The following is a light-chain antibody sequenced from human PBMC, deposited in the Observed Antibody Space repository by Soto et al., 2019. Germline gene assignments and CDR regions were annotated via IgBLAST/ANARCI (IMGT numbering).Light chain of an antibody. Sequence: EIVMTQSPATLSVSPGERATLSCRASQSVGGDLAWYQQKPGQPPRLLTYGASARATGLPARFSGSGSGTEFTLTITSLRSEDFAVYYCLQYNDWPRTFGQGTKVDIK. V-gene: IGKV3-15*01. CDR3: LQYNDWPRT. CDR2: GAS. CDR1: QSVGGD. J-gene: IGKJ1*01.